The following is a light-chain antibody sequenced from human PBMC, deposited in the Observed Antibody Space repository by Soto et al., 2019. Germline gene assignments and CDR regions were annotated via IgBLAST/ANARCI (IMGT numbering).Light chain of an antibody. CDR3: SSFSSITREV. CDR2: EVS. J-gene: IGLJ2*01. V-gene: IGLV2-14*01. Sequence: QSALTQPASVSGSPGQSITISCTGTSSDVGGYSYVSWYQQHPGKTPKLMIYEVSNRPSGVSHRFSGSQSGNTASLTISGLQTEDEADYYCSSFSSITREVFGGGTKVTVL. CDR1: SSDVGGYSY.